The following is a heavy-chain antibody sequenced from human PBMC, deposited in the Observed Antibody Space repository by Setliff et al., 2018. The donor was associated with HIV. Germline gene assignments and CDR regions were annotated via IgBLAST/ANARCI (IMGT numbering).Heavy chain of an antibody. CDR2: VYYSGST. D-gene: IGHD6-19*01. J-gene: IGHJ4*02. Sequence: PSETLSLTCTVSGAPISTDEYYWGWIRQPPGKGLDWIGYVYYSGSTYYSPSLKSRLTISVDTSKNHFSLRLSSVTAADTAVYYCVRQGAVTGHSFDSWGPGALVTVSS. CDR3: VRQGAVTGHSFDS. CDR1: GAPISTDEYY. V-gene: IGHV4-39*01.